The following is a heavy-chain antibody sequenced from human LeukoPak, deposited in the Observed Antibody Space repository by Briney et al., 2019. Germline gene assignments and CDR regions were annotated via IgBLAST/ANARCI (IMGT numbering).Heavy chain of an antibody. V-gene: IGHV5-10-1*01. CDR3: AREGNGYCSGGSCGNWFDP. CDR1: GYSFTSYW. Sequence: GESLKISCKGSGYSFTSYWISWVRQMPGKGLEWMGRIDPRDSYTNYSPSFQGHVTISADKSISTAYLQWSSLKASDTAMYYCAREGNGYCSGGSCGNWFDPWGQGTLVTVSS. J-gene: IGHJ5*02. CDR2: IDPRDSYT. D-gene: IGHD2-15*01.